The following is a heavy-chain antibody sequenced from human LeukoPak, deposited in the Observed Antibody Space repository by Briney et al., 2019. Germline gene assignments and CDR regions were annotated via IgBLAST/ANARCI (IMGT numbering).Heavy chain of an antibody. Sequence: SETLSLTCTVSRGSISSYYWSWIRQPPEKGLEWIGYIYYSGSTNYNPSLKSRVTISADTSKNQFSLKLSSVTAADTAVYYCARDPDSSGYYSEWGQGTLVTVSS. CDR3: ARDPDSSGYYSE. CDR2: IYYSGST. J-gene: IGHJ4*02. V-gene: IGHV4-59*01. D-gene: IGHD3-22*01. CDR1: RGSISSYY.